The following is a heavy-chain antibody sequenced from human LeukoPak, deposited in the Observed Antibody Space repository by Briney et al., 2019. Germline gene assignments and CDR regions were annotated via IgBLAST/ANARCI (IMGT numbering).Heavy chain of an antibody. J-gene: IGHJ4*02. CDR2: ISPTGGRT. CDR3: AKDRTTVATPKGYYFDT. V-gene: IGHV3-23*01. D-gene: IGHD4-23*01. CDR1: GFSFNNYA. Sequence: GGSLSLSCAASGFSFNNYAMSWVRQAPGKGPEWVSAISPTGGRTYYADSVKGRFTVSRDNSKNTLSLQMDSLRVEDTALYYCAKDRTTVATPKGYYFDTWGQGTLVSVSS.